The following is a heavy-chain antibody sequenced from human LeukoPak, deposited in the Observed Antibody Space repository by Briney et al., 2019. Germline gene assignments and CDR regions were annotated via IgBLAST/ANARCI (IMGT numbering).Heavy chain of an antibody. CDR2: IYYSGTT. J-gene: IGHJ6*02. D-gene: IGHD4-17*01. CDR3: AREDPQTTVPEGMDV. CDR1: GGSISHYY. Sequence: SETLSLTCTVSGGSISHYYWSWIRQSPGKGLEWIGYIYYSGTTNYNPSLKSRVTTSVGTSRNQFSLQLRSVTAADTAVYYCAREDPQTTVPEGMDVWGQGTTVIVSS. V-gene: IGHV4-59*01.